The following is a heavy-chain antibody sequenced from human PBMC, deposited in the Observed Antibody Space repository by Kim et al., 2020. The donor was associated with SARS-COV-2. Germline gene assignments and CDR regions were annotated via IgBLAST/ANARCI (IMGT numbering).Heavy chain of an antibody. V-gene: IGHV1-69*04. J-gene: IGHJ4*02. D-gene: IGHD2-21*01. CDR3: ARANCGGDCYNHVY. Sequence: SVKVSCKASGGTFSSYAISWVRQAPGQGLEWMGRIIPILGIANYAQKFQGRVTITADKSTSTAYMELSSLRSEDTAVYYCARANCGGDCYNHVYWGQGTLVTVSS. CDR2: IIPILGIA. CDR1: GGTFSSYA.